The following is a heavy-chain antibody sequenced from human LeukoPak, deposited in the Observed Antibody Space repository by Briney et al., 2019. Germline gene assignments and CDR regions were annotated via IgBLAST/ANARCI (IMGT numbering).Heavy chain of an antibody. Sequence: GGSLRLSCAASGFTFSSYDMHWVRQATGKGLEWVSAIGTAGDTYYPGSVKGRFTNSRENAKNSLYLQMNSLRAGDTAVYYCARGARPGSYYDYWGQGTLVTVSS. CDR2: IGTAGDT. D-gene: IGHD1-26*01. CDR1: GFTFSSYD. V-gene: IGHV3-13*01. J-gene: IGHJ4*02. CDR3: ARGARPGSYYDY.